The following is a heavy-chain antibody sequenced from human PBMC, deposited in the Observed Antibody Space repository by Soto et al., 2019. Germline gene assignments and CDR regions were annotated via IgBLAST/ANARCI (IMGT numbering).Heavy chain of an antibody. V-gene: IGHV3-23*01. CDR2: ISGSGGSI. D-gene: IGHD1-1*01. J-gene: IGHJ6*02. CDR3: VKGYWKGDV. Sequence: EVQLLESGGGLVQPGGSLRLSCAASGFTFSTYAMNWVRQAPGNGLEWVSAISGSGGSIHYADSVKGRFTISRDNSKNTLYLQLYSLRDKDAALYHSVKGYWKGDVWGQGTTVTVSS. CDR1: GFTFSTYA.